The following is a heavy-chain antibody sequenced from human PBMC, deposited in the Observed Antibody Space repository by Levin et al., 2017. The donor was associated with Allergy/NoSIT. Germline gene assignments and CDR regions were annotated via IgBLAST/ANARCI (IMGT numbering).Heavy chain of an antibody. CDR2: ISGSGGST. CDR1: GFTFSSYA. Sequence: ASVKVSCAASGFTFSSYAMSWVRQAPGKGLEWVSAISGSGGSTYYADSVKGRFTISRDNSKNTLYLQMNSLRAEDTAVYYCAKGLLVYSSSRPGDLFDYWGQGTLVTVSS. D-gene: IGHD6-6*01. CDR3: AKGLLVYSSSRPGDLFDY. J-gene: IGHJ4*02. V-gene: IGHV3-23*01.